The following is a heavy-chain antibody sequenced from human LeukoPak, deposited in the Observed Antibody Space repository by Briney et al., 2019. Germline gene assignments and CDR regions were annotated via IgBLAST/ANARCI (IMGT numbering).Heavy chain of an antibody. CDR2: VKSRPAGGTA. V-gene: IGHV3-15*01. Sequence: GGSLRLSCAASGFTFSDAWMTWVRQAPGKGLEWVGRVKSRPAGGTAEYAAPVQGRFTISRDDSKNTLDLQMNSLKTEDTAMYYCTTEYYYDSSGYYYKGYWGQGALVTVSS. J-gene: IGHJ4*02. D-gene: IGHD3-22*01. CDR1: GFTFSDAW. CDR3: TTEYYYDSSGYYYKGY.